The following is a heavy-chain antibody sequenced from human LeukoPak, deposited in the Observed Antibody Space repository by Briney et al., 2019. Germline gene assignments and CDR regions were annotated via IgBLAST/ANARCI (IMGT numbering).Heavy chain of an antibody. CDR3: ATYYVGVGGRGH. CDR2: DGHT. J-gene: IGHJ4*02. CDR1: GGSVSSGYFH. Sequence: SETLSLTCTVSGGSVSSGYFHWSWIRQAPGKGLEWIGHDGHTNYNPSLRSRVTISIDTSSNQFSLRLNSVTAADTGVYYCATYYVGVGGRGHWGQGALVTVSS. D-gene: IGHD3-10*02. V-gene: IGHV4-61*01.